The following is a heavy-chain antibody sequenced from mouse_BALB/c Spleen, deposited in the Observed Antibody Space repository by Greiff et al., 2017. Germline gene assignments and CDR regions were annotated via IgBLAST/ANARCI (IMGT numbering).Heavy chain of an antibody. CDR2: INPSTGYT. J-gene: IGHJ4*01. D-gene: IGHD1-1*01. Sequence: QVQLQQSGAELAKPGASVKMSCKASGYTFTSYWMHWVKQRPGQGLEWIGYINPSTGYTEYNQKFKDKATLTADKSSSTAYMQLSSLTSEDSAVYYCARRIYYGSSYPYAMDYWGQGTSVTVSS. V-gene: IGHV1-7*01. CDR1: GYTFTSYW. CDR3: ARRIYYGSSYPYAMDY.